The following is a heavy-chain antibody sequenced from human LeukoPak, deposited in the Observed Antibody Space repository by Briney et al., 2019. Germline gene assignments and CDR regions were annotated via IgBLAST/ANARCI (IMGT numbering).Heavy chain of an antibody. J-gene: IGHJ4*02. Sequence: SETLSLTCTVSGGSIGSNYWTWIRQPPGKGLEYIGYIYYTGGTNYNPSLKSRVTISVDTSKNQFSLRLSSVTAADTAVYFCARYGNSGWVIGNWGQGTLVTVSS. CDR3: ARYGNSGWVIGN. V-gene: IGHV4-59*08. CDR2: IYYTGGT. CDR1: GGSIGSNY. D-gene: IGHD6-19*01.